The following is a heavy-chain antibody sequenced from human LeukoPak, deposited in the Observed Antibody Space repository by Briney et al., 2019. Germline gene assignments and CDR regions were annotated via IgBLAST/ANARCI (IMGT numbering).Heavy chain of an antibody. D-gene: IGHD6-19*01. J-gene: IGHJ4*02. CDR1: GFTFSSYA. Sequence: GGSQRLSCAASGFTFSSYAMSWVRQAPGKGLEWVSAISGSGGSTYYADSVKGRFTISRDNSKNTLYLQMNSLRAEDTAVYYCAKQEWLVRDYFDYWGQGTLVTVSS. CDR3: AKQEWLVRDYFDY. V-gene: IGHV3-23*01. CDR2: ISGSGGST.